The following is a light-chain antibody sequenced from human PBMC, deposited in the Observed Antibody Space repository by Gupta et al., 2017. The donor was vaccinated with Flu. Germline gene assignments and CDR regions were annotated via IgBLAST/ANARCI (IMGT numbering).Light chain of an antibody. V-gene: IGKV3-11*01. J-gene: IGKJ2*01. Sequence: EIELTQSPATLSLSPGERATLSCRASQSVSTYLAWYQKKPGQAPRLLIYDASNRATGIPARFSGSGCGTDFTLTISSREPEDFAVYYCQKRSNWPPYTFGQGTRMEVK. CDR1: QSVSTY. CDR3: QKRSNWPPYT. CDR2: DAS.